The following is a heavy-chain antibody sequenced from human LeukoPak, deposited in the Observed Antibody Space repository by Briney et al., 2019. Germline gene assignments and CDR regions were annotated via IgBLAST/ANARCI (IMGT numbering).Heavy chain of an antibody. J-gene: IGHJ4*02. V-gene: IGHV3-23*01. Sequence: VGTLRLSCAASGVTFSSYGMSWVRHAPGQGLEWVSAIGGSGGGTSSTDSATGLVTISRYNSQNTRYLQMHRLRADDTAVYYCAKDRSAYGDYVDAFDNWGQGTLVTVSS. CDR2: IGGSGGGT. CDR1: GVTFSSYG. D-gene: IGHD4-17*01. CDR3: AKDRSAYGDYVDAFDN.